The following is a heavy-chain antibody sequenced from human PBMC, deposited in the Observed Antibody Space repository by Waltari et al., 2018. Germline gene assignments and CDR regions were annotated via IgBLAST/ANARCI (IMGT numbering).Heavy chain of an antibody. CDR3: ARAYCINGVCYSGYYFDY. J-gene: IGHJ4*02. Sequence: QVQLVQSGAEVKKPGASVKVSCKASGYTFTGYTLHCVRQAPGQGLEWMGWINADNGNTKYSQKFQGRVTITRDTSANTADMELSSLRSEDTAVYYCARAYCINGVCYSGYYFDYWGQGTLVTVSS. D-gene: IGHD2-8*01. V-gene: IGHV1-3*01. CDR2: INADNGNT. CDR1: GYTFTGYT.